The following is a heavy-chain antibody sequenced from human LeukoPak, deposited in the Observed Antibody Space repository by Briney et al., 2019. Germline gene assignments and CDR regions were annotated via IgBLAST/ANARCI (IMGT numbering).Heavy chain of an antibody. D-gene: IGHD6-13*01. V-gene: IGHV3-74*01. CDR2: ITTDETT. CDR1: GFPFSVSW. J-gene: IGHJ4*02. CDR3: AIGLFEEQQPY. Sequence: GGSLGLSCAASGFPFSVSWMHWFRQVPGKGLMWVSRITTDETTTYADSVRGRFSISRDNAKNSLYLQMNSLRAEDTAVYYCAIGLFEEQQPYWGQGTLVTVSS.